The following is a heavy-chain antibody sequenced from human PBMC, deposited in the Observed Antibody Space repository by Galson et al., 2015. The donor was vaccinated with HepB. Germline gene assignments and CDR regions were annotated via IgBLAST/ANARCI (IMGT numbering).Heavy chain of an antibody. CDR2: ISSSSSTI. CDR3: ARGIAVAGAGR. V-gene: IGHV3-48*01. J-gene: IGHJ4*02. Sequence: SLRLSCAASGFTFSSYSMNWVRQAPGKGLEWVSYISSSSSTIYYADSVKGRFTISRDNAKNSLYLQMNSLRAEDTAVYYCARGIAVAGAGRWGQGTLVTVSS. CDR1: GFTFSSYS. D-gene: IGHD6-19*01.